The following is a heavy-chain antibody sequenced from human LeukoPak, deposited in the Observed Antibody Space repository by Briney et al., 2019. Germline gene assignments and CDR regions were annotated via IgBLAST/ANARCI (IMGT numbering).Heavy chain of an antibody. CDR1: GFTFDDHG. CDR2: ISSSGSHI. D-gene: IGHD3-10*01. Sequence: GGSLRLSCAASGFTFDDHGMSWVRQPPGKGLEWVSCISSSGSHIYTVDSVKGRFAVSRDNAKNSLYLQMNSLRAEDTALYYCARGCFGELLFDHWGQGTLVTVPS. V-gene: IGHV3-20*04. J-gene: IGHJ4*02. CDR3: ARGCFGELLFDH.